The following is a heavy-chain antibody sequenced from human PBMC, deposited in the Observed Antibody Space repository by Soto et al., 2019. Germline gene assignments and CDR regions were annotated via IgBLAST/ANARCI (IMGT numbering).Heavy chain of an antibody. D-gene: IGHD1-26*01. CDR3: AKSACRWGSSLGDAFDI. V-gene: IGHV3-23*01. J-gene: IGHJ3*02. CDR1: GFTFSSYA. Sequence: GGSLRLSCAASGFTFSSYAMSWVRQAPGKGLEWVSAISGSGCSTYYADSVKGRFTISRDNSKNPLYLQMNSLRAEDSALYYGAKSACRWGSSLGDAFDIWGQGTMVTVSS. CDR2: ISGSGCST.